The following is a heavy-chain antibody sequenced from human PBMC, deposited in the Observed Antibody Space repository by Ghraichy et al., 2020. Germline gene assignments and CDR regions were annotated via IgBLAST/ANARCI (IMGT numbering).Heavy chain of an antibody. D-gene: IGHD3-3*01. V-gene: IGHV4-59*01. Sequence: SETLSLTCTVSGGSLSTYYWSWIRQPPGKGLEWIGYIYYTGSTNYNPSLKSRVTISMDTSKNQFSLILNSVTAADTAVYYCARLDYDVWSAFALWGQGTLVTVSS. J-gene: IGHJ4*02. CDR1: GGSLSTYY. CDR3: ARLDYDVWSAFAL. CDR2: IYYTGST.